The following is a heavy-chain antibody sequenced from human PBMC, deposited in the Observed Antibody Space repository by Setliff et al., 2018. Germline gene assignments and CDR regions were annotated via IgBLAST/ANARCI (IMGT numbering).Heavy chain of an antibody. Sequence: ASVKVSCKASGGTFRSYGISWVRQAPGQGLEWMGWNSVYAREFQGRVTMTIDTPTSTAYVELRSLRSDDTAVYYCANEHGTTVTVENYHYYMDVWGKGTTVTVSS. D-gene: IGHD4-4*01. CDR2: NSV. V-gene: IGHV1-18*01. CDR1: GGTFRSYG. J-gene: IGHJ6*03. CDR3: ANEHGTTVTVENYHYYMDV.